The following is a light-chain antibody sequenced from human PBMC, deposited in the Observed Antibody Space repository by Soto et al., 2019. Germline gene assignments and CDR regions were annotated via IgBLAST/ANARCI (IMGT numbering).Light chain of an antibody. CDR2: AAS. Sequence: DIQLTQSPSFLSASVGDRVTITCRASQDISNFLAWYQQKPGKAPKLLIYAASTLQSEVLSRFSGSGSGTEFTLTISSLQPEDFATYYCQQVKSYPPTFGGGTKVDIK. CDR1: QDISNF. J-gene: IGKJ4*01. V-gene: IGKV1-9*01. CDR3: QQVKSYPPT.